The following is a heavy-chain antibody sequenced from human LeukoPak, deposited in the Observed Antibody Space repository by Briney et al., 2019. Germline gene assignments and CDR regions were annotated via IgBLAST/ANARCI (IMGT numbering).Heavy chain of an antibody. D-gene: IGHD6-13*01. CDR2: INHSGST. CDR3: ARGGAAAGPGVHNWFDP. Sequence: SQTLSLTCTVSGCSISSGDYYWSWIRQPPGKGLEWIGEINHSGSTNYNPSLKSRVTISVDTSKNQFSLKLSSVTAADTAVYYCARGGAAAGPGVHNWFDPWGQGTLVTVSS. CDR1: GCSISSGDYY. V-gene: IGHV4-30-4*01. J-gene: IGHJ5*02.